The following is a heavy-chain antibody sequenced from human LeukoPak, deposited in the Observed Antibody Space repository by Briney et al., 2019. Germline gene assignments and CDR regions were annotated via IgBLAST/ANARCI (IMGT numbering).Heavy chain of an antibody. D-gene: IGHD2-8*01. CDR1: GGSITSHS. V-gene: IGHV4-59*11. Sequence: KPSETLSLTCNVSGGSITSHSWNWIRQSLGKGLEWIGYSYYSGTTNYSPSLKSRVTISLDTSKNQISLKLTSVTAADTAVYYCARDLILNGVAGLDYWGQGTLVTVSS. CDR3: ARDLILNGVAGLDY. J-gene: IGHJ4*02. CDR2: SYYSGTT.